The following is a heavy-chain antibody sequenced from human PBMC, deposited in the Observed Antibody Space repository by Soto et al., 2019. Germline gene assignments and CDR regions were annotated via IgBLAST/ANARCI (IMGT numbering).Heavy chain of an antibody. D-gene: IGHD2-15*01. CDR2: ISYDGRTK. CDR1: GFTFTTYG. CDR3: AKDTFAYCSGGSCLYYYGMDV. Sequence: QVQLVESGGGVVQPGRSLRLSCAAPGFTFTTYGMHWVRQAPGKGLEWVAVISYDGRTKYYADSVKGRFTVSRDNSNNTVDLQLNSLRADDTAVYYCAKDTFAYCSGGSCLYYYGMDVWGQGTTVTVSS. V-gene: IGHV3-30*18. J-gene: IGHJ6*02.